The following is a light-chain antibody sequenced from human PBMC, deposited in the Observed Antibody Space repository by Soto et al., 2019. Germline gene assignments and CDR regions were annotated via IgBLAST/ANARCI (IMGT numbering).Light chain of an antibody. V-gene: IGKV3-15*01. CDR3: QQYNDWLYT. J-gene: IGKJ2*01. CDR2: DAS. Sequence: EIVMTQSPASQSVSPGERVTLSCRASQSVSSNLAWYQQQPGQTPRLLIYDASTRVFGIPARFSGSGSGTEFTLTISSLQSEDFAVYYCQQYNDWLYTVGQGTKVDSK. CDR1: QSVSSN.